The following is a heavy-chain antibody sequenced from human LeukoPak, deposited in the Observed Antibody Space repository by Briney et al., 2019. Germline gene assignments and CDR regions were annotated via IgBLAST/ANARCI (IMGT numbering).Heavy chain of an antibody. CDR1: GYTFTNYD. D-gene: IGHD6-19*01. J-gene: IGHJ4*01. V-gene: IGHV1-8*01. CDR3: ARDRVGVGGNGWEN. Sequence: ASVKVSCKASGYTFTNYDINWVRQATGQGLEGMGWMNPNSGNTGYVQKFQGRVTMTRNTPTRTAYMELSSLRSEDTAVYYCARDRVGVGGNGWENWGQGTLVTVSS. CDR2: MNPNSGNT.